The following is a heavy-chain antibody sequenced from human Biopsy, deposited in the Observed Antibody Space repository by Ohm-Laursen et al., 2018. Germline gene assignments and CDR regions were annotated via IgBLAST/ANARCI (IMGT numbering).Heavy chain of an antibody. D-gene: IGHD3-22*01. V-gene: IGHV4-31*01. J-gene: IGHJ5*02. Sequence: TLSLTCTVSGGSISSGGSYWSWIRQRPGKGLEWIGYIFSSANTYYNPSLKNLITISGDTSKNQFSLKLNSVTAADMAVYYCARGDYFDSNGYFWFDPWGQGTLVTVSS. CDR1: GGSISSGGSY. CDR3: ARGDYFDSNGYFWFDP. CDR2: IFSSANT.